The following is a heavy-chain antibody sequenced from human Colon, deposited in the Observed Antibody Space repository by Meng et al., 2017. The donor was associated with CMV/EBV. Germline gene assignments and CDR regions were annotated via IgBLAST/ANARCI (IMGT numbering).Heavy chain of an antibody. D-gene: IGHD6-19*01. CDR1: GYTLTDYY. Sequence: ASVTVSCPASGYTLTDYYIHWLRQAPGQGLEWMGWINPNSGDTTYAQKFQGRVTMTRDTSISTAYMELSSLSSDDTALYYCARVKVSGTFYFQYWGQGTPVTVSS. CDR3: ARVKVSGTFYFQY. J-gene: IGHJ1*01. V-gene: IGHV1-2*02. CDR2: INPNSGDT.